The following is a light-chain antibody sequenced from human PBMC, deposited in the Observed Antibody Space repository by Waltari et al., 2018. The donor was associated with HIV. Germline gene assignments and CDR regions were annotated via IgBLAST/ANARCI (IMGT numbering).Light chain of an antibody. Sequence: DIVTTQSPATLSVSPGERATLSCRASQSISNNLAWYQQKPGQAPRLLMYDASTRATGVPARFSGSGSGTEFTLTISSLQSEDFAVYYCQQYYSSPPTFGQGTKVEIK. CDR1: QSISNN. CDR2: DAS. J-gene: IGKJ1*01. V-gene: IGKV3-15*01. CDR3: QQYYSSPPT.